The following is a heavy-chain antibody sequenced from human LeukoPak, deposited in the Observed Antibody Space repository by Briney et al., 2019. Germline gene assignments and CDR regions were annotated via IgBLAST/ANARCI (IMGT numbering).Heavy chain of an antibody. V-gene: IGHV3-33*08. D-gene: IGHD2-15*01. Sequence: PGGSLRLSCAASGFTFSSYGMHWVRQAPGKGLEWVAVIWYDGSNKYYADSVKGRFTISRDNSKNTLYLQMNSLRAEDTAVYYCAREEEGRLLYYYYGMDVWGQGTTVTVSS. CDR1: GFTFSSYG. CDR3: AREEEGRLLYYYYGMDV. CDR2: IWYDGSNK. J-gene: IGHJ6*02.